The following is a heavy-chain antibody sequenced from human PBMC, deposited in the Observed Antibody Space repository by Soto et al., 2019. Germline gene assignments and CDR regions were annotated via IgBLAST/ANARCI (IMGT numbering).Heavy chain of an antibody. CDR2: IIPIFGTA. J-gene: IGHJ4*02. CDR3: ARDYYDSSGSDY. Sequence: EASVKVSCKASGGTFSSYAISWVRQAPGQGLEWMGGIIPIFGTANYAQKFQGRVTITADESTSTAYMELSSLRSEDTAVYYCARDYYDSSGSDYWGQGTLVTVSS. CDR1: GGTFSSYA. D-gene: IGHD3-22*01. V-gene: IGHV1-69*13.